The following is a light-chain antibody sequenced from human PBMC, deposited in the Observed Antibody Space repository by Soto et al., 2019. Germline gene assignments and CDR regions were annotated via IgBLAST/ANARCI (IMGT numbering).Light chain of an antibody. V-gene: IGLV2-14*01. CDR2: EVS. CDR1: SSDVGGYDF. J-gene: IGLJ1*01. Sequence: QSVLTQPASVSGSPGQAITISCTGASSDVGGYDFVSWFRQHPGKAPKLLIYEVSNRPSGVSNRFSGSKSGNTASLTISGLQAEDESDYFCSSYTSSSDFYIFGTGTKVTVL. CDR3: SSYTSSSDFYI.